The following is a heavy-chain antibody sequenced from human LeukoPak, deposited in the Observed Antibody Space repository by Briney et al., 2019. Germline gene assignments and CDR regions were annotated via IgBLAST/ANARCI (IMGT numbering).Heavy chain of an antibody. V-gene: IGHV4-61*02. Sequence: LRLSCTVSGGSISSGSYYWSWIRQPAGTGLEWIGRIYTSGSTNYNPSLKSRVTISVDTSKNQFSLKLSSVTAADTAVYYCARVRAAALYYMDVWGKGTTVTISS. D-gene: IGHD6-13*01. J-gene: IGHJ6*03. CDR1: GGSISSGSYY. CDR2: IYTSGST. CDR3: ARVRAAALYYMDV.